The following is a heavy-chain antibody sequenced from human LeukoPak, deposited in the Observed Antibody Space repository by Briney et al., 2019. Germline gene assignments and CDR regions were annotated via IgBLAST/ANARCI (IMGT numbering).Heavy chain of an antibody. CDR3: ARPRPLRSYYYGMDV. Sequence: GGSLRLSCAASGFTFSSYAMHWVRQAPGKGLEWVAVISYDGSNKYYADSVKGRFTISRDNSKNTLYLQMNSLRAEDTAVYYCARPRPLRSYYYGMDVWGQGTTVTVSS. CDR1: GFTFSSYA. J-gene: IGHJ6*02. V-gene: IGHV3-30*04. D-gene: IGHD6-6*01. CDR2: ISYDGSNK.